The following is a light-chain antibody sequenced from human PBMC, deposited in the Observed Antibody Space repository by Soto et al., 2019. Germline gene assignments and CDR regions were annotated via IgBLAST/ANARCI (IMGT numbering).Light chain of an antibody. CDR1: QSVSSTL. Sequence: IMLRQSPVARALSTGGRATLSGTASQSVSSTLLTWYQQKPGQAPRRLIYGVSSRATGIPDRFSGSGSGTDFTLTISRLEPEDFAVYFCQHYGDSSWTFGQGTKVDIK. V-gene: IGKV3-20*01. J-gene: IGKJ1*01. CDR3: QHYGDSSWT. CDR2: GVS.